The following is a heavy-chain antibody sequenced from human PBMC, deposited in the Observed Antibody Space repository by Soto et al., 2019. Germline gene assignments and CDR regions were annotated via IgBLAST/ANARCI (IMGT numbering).Heavy chain of an antibody. CDR2: INPDGGYT. Sequence: VQLVQSGAEVKKPGASVKVSCKASGYSFTSFHMHWVRQAPGQGLEWMGIINPDGGYTIYAQKLKGRLTMTRDTSTNTVYMELNSLRSEDTAVYYCTREGDYDILTGYTFDPWGQGTLVTVSS. CDR1: GYSFTSFH. V-gene: IGHV1-46*01. CDR3: TREGDYDILTGYTFDP. D-gene: IGHD3-9*01. J-gene: IGHJ5*02.